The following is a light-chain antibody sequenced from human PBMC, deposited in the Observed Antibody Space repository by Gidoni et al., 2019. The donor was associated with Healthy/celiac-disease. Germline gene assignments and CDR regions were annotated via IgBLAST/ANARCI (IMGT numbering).Light chain of an antibody. CDR3: QTWGTGIVV. CDR1: SGHSSYA. V-gene: IGLV4-69*01. Sequence: QLVLTQSPSASASLGASVKLTCTLSSGHSSYAIAWHQQQPEKGPRYLMKLNSDGSHSKGAGIPDRFSGSSSGAERYLTISSRQSEDEADYYCQTWGTGIVVFGGGTKLTVL. J-gene: IGLJ2*01. CDR2: LNSDGSH.